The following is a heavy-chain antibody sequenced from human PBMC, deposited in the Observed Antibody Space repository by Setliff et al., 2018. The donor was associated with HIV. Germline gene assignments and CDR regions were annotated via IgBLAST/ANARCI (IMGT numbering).Heavy chain of an antibody. CDR2: IYFNGST. CDR3: ARDPHYFDTSGHYSWCYFDY. Sequence: SETLSLTCTVSGGSISSGGYYWSWVRQHAGKGLEWIGYIYFNGSTYYNPSLKSRLTISVDTSKDQFSLRLTSVTAADTAVYFCARDPHYFDTSGHYSWCYFDYWGQGTLVTVSS. D-gene: IGHD3-22*01. V-gene: IGHV4-31*03. J-gene: IGHJ4*02. CDR1: GGSISSGGYY.